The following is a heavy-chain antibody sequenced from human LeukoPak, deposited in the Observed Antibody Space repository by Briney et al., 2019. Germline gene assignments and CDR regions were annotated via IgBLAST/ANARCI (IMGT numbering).Heavy chain of an antibody. D-gene: IGHD1-26*01. CDR2: IYTSGST. CDR3: ARLEGARVD. V-gene: IGHV4-4*07. CDR1: GGSISSYY. Sequence: PSETLSLTCTVSGGSISSYYWSWIRQPAGKGREWSGRIYTSGSTNYNPSLKSRVTMSVDTSKNQFSLKLSSVTAADTAVYYCARLEGARVDWGQGPLVPVSS. J-gene: IGHJ4*02.